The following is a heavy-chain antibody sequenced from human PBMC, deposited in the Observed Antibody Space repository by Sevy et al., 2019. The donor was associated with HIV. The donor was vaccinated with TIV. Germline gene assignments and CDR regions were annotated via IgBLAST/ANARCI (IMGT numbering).Heavy chain of an antibody. CDR3: ARRNDFDI. CDR2: VYYTGGT. Sequence: SETLSLTCTVSGGSINSDHWNWIRQPPGKGLEWIGYVYYTGGTNYNPSLKNRVTISVDRTKNQFSLKLTSVTAADTAWYCCARRNDFDIWGQGTMVTVSS. V-gene: IGHV4-59*08. J-gene: IGHJ3*02. CDR1: GGSINSDH.